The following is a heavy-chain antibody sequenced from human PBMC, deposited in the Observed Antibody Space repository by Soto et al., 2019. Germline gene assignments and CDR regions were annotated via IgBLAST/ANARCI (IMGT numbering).Heavy chain of an antibody. CDR3: ASRDPGTSVDY. V-gene: IGHV4-4*02. CDR1: GGSFTSNNW. J-gene: IGHJ4*02. CDR2: IYRTGST. D-gene: IGHD1-7*01. Sequence: TLFITCAVSGGSFTSNNWWTWVRQPPGQGLEWIGEIYRTGSTNYNPSLKSRVTISLDKSENQFSLKVTSLTAADTAVYYCASRDPGTSVDYWGQGTLVTVSS.